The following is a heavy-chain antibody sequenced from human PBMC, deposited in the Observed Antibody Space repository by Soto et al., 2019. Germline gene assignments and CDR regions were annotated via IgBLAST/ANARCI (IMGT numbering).Heavy chain of an antibody. V-gene: IGHV1-2*02. Sequence: VASVKVSCKTSGYTFIGYYLNWVRQAPGQGLEWMGWVNPHTGGTHYAQKFEGRVTMTRDTSTYTAYMELSGLKVDDTATYFCARVMAYEQQLVPFDYWGQGTLVTVSS. CDR1: GYTFIGYY. J-gene: IGHJ4*02. D-gene: IGHD6-13*01. CDR2: VNPHTGGT. CDR3: ARVMAYEQQLVPFDY.